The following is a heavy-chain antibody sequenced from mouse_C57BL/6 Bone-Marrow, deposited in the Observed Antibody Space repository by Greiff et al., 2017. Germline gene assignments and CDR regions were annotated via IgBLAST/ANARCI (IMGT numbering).Heavy chain of an antibody. D-gene: IGHD1-1*01. CDR2: IYYSGTI. Sequence: EVKLMESGPGLVKPSQTVFLTCTVTGISITTGYYRWSWIRHFPGNKLEWIGYIYYSGTITYNPSLTSRTTITRDTPKNQFFLEMNSLTAEDTATYYCARDSYGSSYGYFDVWGTGTTVTVSS. CDR1: GISITTGYYR. CDR3: ARDSYGSSYGYFDV. V-gene: IGHV3-5*01. J-gene: IGHJ1*03.